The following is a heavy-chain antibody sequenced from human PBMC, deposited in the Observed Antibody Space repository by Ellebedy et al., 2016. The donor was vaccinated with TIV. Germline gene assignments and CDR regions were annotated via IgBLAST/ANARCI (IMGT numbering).Heavy chain of an antibody. CDR3: AKGRGGGSDSSAPRYYFDY. J-gene: IGHJ4*02. Sequence: PGGSLRLSCAASGFTFSSYAMAWVRQTPGKGLEWVSAIFAGGNKIYYAESVKGRFTISRDNSKRTLFLQMNSLRAEDTAVYYCAKGRGGGSDSSAPRYYFDYWGLGTLVTVSS. CDR1: GFTFSSYA. D-gene: IGHD3-22*01. V-gene: IGHV3-23*01. CDR2: IFAGGNKI.